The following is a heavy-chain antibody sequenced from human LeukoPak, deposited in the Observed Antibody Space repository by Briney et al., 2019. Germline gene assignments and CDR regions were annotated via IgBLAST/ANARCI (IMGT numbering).Heavy chain of an antibody. J-gene: IGHJ5*02. Sequence: GGSLRLSCAASGFTFSSYSMNWVRQAPGKGLEWVSYISSSSSYIYYADSVKGRFTTSRDNAKNSLYLQMNSLRAEDTAVYYCARGTGGSSSWYFGWFDPWGQGTLVTVSS. D-gene: IGHD6-13*01. CDR2: ISSSSSYI. CDR3: ARGTGGSSSWYFGWFDP. CDR1: GFTFSSYS. V-gene: IGHV3-21*05.